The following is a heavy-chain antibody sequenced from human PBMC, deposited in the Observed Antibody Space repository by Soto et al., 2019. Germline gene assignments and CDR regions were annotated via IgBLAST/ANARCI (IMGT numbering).Heavy chain of an antibody. D-gene: IGHD4-4*01. J-gene: IGHJ6*03. CDR3: ARDRWDDYSMMYYYYMDV. V-gene: IGHV3-11*01. CDR1: GFTFSDYY. CDR2: ISSSGSTI. Sequence: QVQLVESGGGLVKPGGSLRLSCAASGFTFSDYYMSWIRQAPRKGLEWVSYISSSGSTIYYADSVKGRFTISRDNAKNSLYLQMNSLRAEDTAVYYCARDRWDDYSMMYYYYMDVWGKGTTVTVSS.